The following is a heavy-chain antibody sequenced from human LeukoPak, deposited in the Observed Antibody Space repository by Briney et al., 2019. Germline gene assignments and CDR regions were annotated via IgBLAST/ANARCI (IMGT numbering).Heavy chain of an antibody. CDR3: ARGTVTTNFDY. Sequence: SQTLSLTCTVSGGSISSGGYYWSWIRQHPGKGLEWIGYIYYSGSTYYNPSLKSRVTISVDTSKNQFSLKLSSVTAADTAVYYCARGTVTTNFDYWGQEPWSPSPQ. J-gene: IGHJ4*01. CDR2: IYYSGST. D-gene: IGHD4-11*01. CDR1: GGSISSGGYY. V-gene: IGHV4-31*03.